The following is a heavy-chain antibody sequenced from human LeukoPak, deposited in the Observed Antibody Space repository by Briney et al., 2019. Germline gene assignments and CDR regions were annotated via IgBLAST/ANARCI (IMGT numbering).Heavy chain of an antibody. CDR3: ATYNSGLGYFDF. D-gene: IGHD6-19*01. J-gene: IGHJ4*02. Sequence: PSETLSLTCIVSGGSISTSDDYWGWVRQPPGKGLEWVGYIYYSGNTYYNPSLKSRVTISLDASKNQFSLEVSCVTAADTAVYYCATYNSGLGYFDFWGQGTLVTVSS. CDR2: IYYSGNT. V-gene: IGHV4-39*07. CDR1: GGSISTSDDY.